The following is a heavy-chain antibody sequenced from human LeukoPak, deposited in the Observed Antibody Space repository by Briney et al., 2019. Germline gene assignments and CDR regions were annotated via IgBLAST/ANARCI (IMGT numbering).Heavy chain of an antibody. V-gene: IGHV3-53*01. J-gene: IGHJ6*03. CDR3: ARVSRRLVPPNYYYYYMDV. CDR1: GFTFSSYE. D-gene: IGHD3-9*01. Sequence: GGSLRLSCAASGFTFSSYEMNWVRQAPGKGLEWVSVIYSGGSTYYADSVKGRFTISRDNSKNTLYLQMNSLRAEDTAVYYCARVSRRLVPPNYYYYYMDVWGKGTTVTISS. CDR2: IYSGGST.